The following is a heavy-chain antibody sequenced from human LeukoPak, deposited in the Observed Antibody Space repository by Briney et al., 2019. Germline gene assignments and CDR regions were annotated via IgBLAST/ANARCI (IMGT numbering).Heavy chain of an antibody. J-gene: IGHJ1*01. Sequence: GGSLSLYRAPSGFILNTFVMSRVPPAPGEGAEGVSANGGSGGSTFYAESVKGRFIISRDNSENTLYLQMNSLRAEDTAVYYCAKDDDWGRYKHWGQGTLVTVSS. CDR2: NGGSGGST. V-gene: IGHV3-23*01. D-gene: IGHD3-16*01. CDR3: AKDDDWGRYKH. CDR1: GFILNTFV.